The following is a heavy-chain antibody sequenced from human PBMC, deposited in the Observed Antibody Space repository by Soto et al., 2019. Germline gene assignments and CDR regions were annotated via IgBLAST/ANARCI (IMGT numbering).Heavy chain of an antibody. CDR1: GASITNYY. Sequence: SETLSLTCTVSGASITNYYWTWIRQSPGKGLEWVGYMSYSGATNSSPSLKSRVTISVDTSKNQFSLKLSSVTAADTAVYYCASMKTYYYDSSGPAYWGQGTLVTVSS. CDR2: MSYSGAT. CDR3: ASMKTYYYDSSGPAY. V-gene: IGHV4-59*01. J-gene: IGHJ4*02. D-gene: IGHD3-22*01.